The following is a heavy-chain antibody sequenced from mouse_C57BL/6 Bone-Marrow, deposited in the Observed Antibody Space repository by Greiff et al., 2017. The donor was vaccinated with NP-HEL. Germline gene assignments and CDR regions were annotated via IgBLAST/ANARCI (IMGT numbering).Heavy chain of an antibody. J-gene: IGHJ2*01. V-gene: IGHV1-64*01. CDR1: GYTFTSYW. CDR2: IHPNSGST. CDR3: ARGLLWLRRNFDY. D-gene: IGHD2-2*01. Sequence: QVQLQQPGAELVKPGASVKLSCKASGYTFTSYWMHWVKQRPGQGLEWIGMIHPNSGSTNYNEKFKSKATLTVDKSSSTAYMQLSSLTSEDSAVYYCARGLLWLRRNFDYWGQGTTLTVSS.